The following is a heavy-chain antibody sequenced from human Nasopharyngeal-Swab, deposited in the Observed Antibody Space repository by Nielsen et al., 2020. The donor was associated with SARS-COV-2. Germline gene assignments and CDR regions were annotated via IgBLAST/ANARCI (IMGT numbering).Heavy chain of an antibody. V-gene: IGHV2-5*02. CDR3: AHWGFDYYDSSGYYYNAFDI. D-gene: IGHD3-22*01. CDR2: IYWDDDK. CDR1: GFSLSTSGVG. Sequence: SGPTLVQPTQTLTLTCTFSGFSLSTSGVGVGWIRQPPGKAPEWLALIYWDDDKRYSPSLKSRLTITKDTSKNQVVLTMTNMDPVDTATYYCAHWGFDYYDSSGYYYNAFDIWGQGTMVTVSS. J-gene: IGHJ3*02.